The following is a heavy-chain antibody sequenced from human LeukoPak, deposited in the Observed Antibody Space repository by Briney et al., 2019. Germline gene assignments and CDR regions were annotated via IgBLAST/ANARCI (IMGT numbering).Heavy chain of an antibody. CDR1: GGSFNDNY. CDR3: AREPDTAMENNWFDP. D-gene: IGHD5-18*01. V-gene: IGHV4-34*01. Sequence: SEALSLTCAVYGGSFNDNYWTWIRRPPGKGLEWIGEINHSGSTNYNPSLKTRVTISVDTSKNHFSLRLTSVTAADTAVYYCAREPDTAMENNWFDPWGQGTLVTVSS. J-gene: IGHJ5*02. CDR2: INHSGST.